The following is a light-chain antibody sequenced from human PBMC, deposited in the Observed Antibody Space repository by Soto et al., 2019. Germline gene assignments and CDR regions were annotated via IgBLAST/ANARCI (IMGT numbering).Light chain of an antibody. CDR3: QSYDSSLSGYV. CDR2: GNN. CDR1: SSNIGAGYD. Sequence: QSVLTQPPSVSGAPGQRVTISCTGCSSNIGAGYDVHWYQQLPGTAPKLLTYGNNNRPSGVPDRFSGSKSGTSASLAITGLQAEDEADYYCQSYDSSLSGYVFGTGTKVTVL. V-gene: IGLV1-40*01. J-gene: IGLJ1*01.